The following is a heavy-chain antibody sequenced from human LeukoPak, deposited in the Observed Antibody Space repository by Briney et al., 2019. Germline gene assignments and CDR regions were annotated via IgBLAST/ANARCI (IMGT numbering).Heavy chain of an antibody. V-gene: IGHV4-61*02. CDR3: VGEGGYSYGDAPLHFDY. CDR2: IHTSGST. D-gene: IGHD5-18*01. CDR1: GGSISSGTYY. Sequence: SETLSLTCTVSGGSISSGTYYWSWIRQPAGKGLEWIGRIHTSGSTNYNPSLKSRVTISVDTSKNQFSLKLSSVTAADTAVLYCVGEGGYSYGDAPLHFDYWGQGTLVTVSS. J-gene: IGHJ4*02.